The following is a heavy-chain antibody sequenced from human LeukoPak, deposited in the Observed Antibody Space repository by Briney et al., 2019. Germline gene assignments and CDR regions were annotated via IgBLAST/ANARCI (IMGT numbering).Heavy chain of an antibody. V-gene: IGHV1-46*01. Sequence: ASVKVSCKTSGDSFTTYYFHWVRQAPGQGLEWVATINPKDGSTDFAENFRGRVTLTRDTSTTTLYMDLHSLESADTAVYYCARDRGCTTSSCYRTGLRWFDPLGPGNPGHRLL. CDR2: INPKDGST. D-gene: IGHD2-2*01. CDR3: ARDRGCTTSSCYRTGLRWFDP. J-gene: IGHJ5*02. CDR1: GDSFTTYY.